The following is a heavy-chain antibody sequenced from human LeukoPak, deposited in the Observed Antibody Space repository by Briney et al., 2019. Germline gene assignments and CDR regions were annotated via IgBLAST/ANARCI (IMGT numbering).Heavy chain of an antibody. CDR1: GGSISSSGYY. D-gene: IGHD5-18*01. J-gene: IGHJ4*02. CDR3: ARYIYGLGSFDS. CDR2: IYYSGST. V-gene: IGHV4-39*01. Sequence: SETLPLTCTVSGGSISSSGYYWGWIRQPPGKGLEWIGNIYYSGSTYYNPSLKSRVTISVDTSKNQFSLRLSSVTAADTAVYYCARYIYGLGSFDSWGQGTLLTVSS.